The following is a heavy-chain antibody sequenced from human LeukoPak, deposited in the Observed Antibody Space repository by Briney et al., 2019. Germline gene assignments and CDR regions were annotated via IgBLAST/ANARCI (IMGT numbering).Heavy chain of an antibody. Sequence: ASVKVSCKASGYTFTSYDINWVRQAPGQGLEWMGWISAYNGNTNYAQKFQGRVTITADKSTSTAYMELSSLRSEDTAVYYCARNFYDSSGPIYHGGYWGQGTLVTVSS. CDR2: ISAYNGNT. V-gene: IGHV1-18*01. D-gene: IGHD3-22*01. CDR3: ARNFYDSSGPIYHGGY. J-gene: IGHJ4*02. CDR1: GYTFTSYD.